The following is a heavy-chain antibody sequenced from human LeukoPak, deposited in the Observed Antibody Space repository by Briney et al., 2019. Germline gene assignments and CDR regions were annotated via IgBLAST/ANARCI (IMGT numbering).Heavy chain of an antibody. CDR2: IYSGGST. CDR3: ASDYGDYVGAFDI. V-gene: IGHV3-53*01. J-gene: IGHJ3*02. CDR1: GFTVSSNY. Sequence: IQPGGSLRLSCAASGFTVSSNYMSRVRPAPGKGLEWVSVIYSGGSTYYADSAKGRFTISRDNSKNTLYLQMNSLRAEDTAVYYCASDYGDYVGAFDIWGQGTMVTVSS. D-gene: IGHD4-17*01.